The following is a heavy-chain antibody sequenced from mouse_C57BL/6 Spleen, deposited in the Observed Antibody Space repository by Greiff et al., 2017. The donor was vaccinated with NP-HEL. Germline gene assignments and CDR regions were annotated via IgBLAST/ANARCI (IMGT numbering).Heavy chain of an antibody. CDR1: GYTFTSYW. D-gene: IGHD2-1*01. Sequence: QVQLQQPGAELVRPGTSVKLSCKASGYTFTSYWMHWVKQRPGQGLEWIGVIDPSDSYTNYNQKFKGKATLTVDTSSSTAYMQLSSLTSEDSAVYYCAPLGNYSFAYWGQGTLVTVSA. CDR3: APLGNYSFAY. J-gene: IGHJ3*01. V-gene: IGHV1-59*01. CDR2: IDPSDSYT.